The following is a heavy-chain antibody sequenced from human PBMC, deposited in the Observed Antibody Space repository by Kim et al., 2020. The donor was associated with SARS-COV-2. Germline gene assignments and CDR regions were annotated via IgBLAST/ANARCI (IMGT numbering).Heavy chain of an antibody. CDR2: INHSGST. V-gene: IGHV4-34*01. D-gene: IGHD3-10*01. CDR1: GGSFNDYY. Sequence: SETLSLICAVYGGSFNDYYWSWIRQPPGKGLEWIGEINHSGSTNYNPSLKSRVTISVDTSKNQFSLQLSSVTAADTAVYYCAGGQDVDSGRSGGMDVWG. J-gene: IGHJ6*02. CDR3: AGGQDVDSGRSGGMDV.